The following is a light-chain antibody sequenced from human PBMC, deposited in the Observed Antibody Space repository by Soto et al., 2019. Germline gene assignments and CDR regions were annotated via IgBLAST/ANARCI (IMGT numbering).Light chain of an antibody. CDR2: GDN. CDR3: QSYDNSLSGSWI. V-gene: IGLV1-40*01. CDR1: SANIGAGYD. Sequence: QSVLTQPPSVSGAPGLRVTISCTGNSANIGAGYDVHWYQQLPGTAPKLLIYGDNNRPSGVPDRFSGSNSGTSASLAITGLQAEDEADYYCQSYDNSLSGSWIFGGGTKLTVL. J-gene: IGLJ2*01.